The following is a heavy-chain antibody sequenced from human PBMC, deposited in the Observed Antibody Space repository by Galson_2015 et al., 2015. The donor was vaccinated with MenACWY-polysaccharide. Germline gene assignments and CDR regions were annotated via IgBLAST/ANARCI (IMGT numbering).Heavy chain of an antibody. J-gene: IGHJ4*02. CDR3: AKDQDSYYDSSGYGASFDY. CDR2: ISGSGGRT. V-gene: IGHV3-23*01. D-gene: IGHD3-22*01. Sequence: CAASGFTFSSYALRWVRQAPGKGLEWVSAISGSGGRTFYADSVKGRFAISRDNSKNTLYLQMNGLRAEDTAVYYCAKDQDSYYDSSGYGASFDYWGQGTLVTVSS. CDR1: GFTFSSYA.